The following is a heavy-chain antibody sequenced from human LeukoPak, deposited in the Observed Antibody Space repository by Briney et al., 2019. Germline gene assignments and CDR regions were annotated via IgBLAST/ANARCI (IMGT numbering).Heavy chain of an antibody. CDR3: ARDAGRDGYNWPGASSSGEDY. V-gene: IGHV1-46*01. D-gene: IGHD5-24*01. CDR2: INPSGGST. CDR1: GGTFSSYA. J-gene: IGHJ4*02. Sequence: ASVKVSCKASGGTFSSYAISWVRQAPGQGLEWMGIINPSGGSTSYAQKFQGRVTMTRDTSTSTVYMELSSLRSEDTAVYYCARDAGRDGYNWPGASSSGEDYWGQGTLVTVSS.